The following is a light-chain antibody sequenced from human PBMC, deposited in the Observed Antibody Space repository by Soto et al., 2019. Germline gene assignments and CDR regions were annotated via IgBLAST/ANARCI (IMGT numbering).Light chain of an antibody. Sequence: QSALTQPGSVYGSPGQSITISCTGTSGDVGFYNYVSWYQQHPGKGPKLIIYEVTNRPSGISNRFSGSKSGNTASLTISGLQAEDEADYYCSSYTSISTRVFGTGTKVTVL. V-gene: IGLV2-14*01. CDR1: SGDVGFYNY. CDR3: SSYTSISTRV. J-gene: IGLJ1*01. CDR2: EVT.